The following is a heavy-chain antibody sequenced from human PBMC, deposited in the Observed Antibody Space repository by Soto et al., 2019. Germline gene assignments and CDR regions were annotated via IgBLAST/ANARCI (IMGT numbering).Heavy chain of an antibody. D-gene: IGHD6-13*01. CDR3: ARVFSWGYTSTWYYFDN. J-gene: IGHJ4*02. CDR1: GGSLSGYY. V-gene: IGHV4-59*01. CDR2: MYYSGAT. Sequence: QVQLQEAGPGLVKPSETLSLTCTVAGGSLSGYYWSWIRQPPGQGLEWIGYMYYSGATKYNPSLKSRVSISVDTSKNQSSLKLRSVTAADTAVYYCARVFSWGYTSTWYYFDNWGQGTLVTVSS.